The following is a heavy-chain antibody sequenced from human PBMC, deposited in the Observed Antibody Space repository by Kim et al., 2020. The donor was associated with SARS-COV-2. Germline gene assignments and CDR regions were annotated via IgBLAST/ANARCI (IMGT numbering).Heavy chain of an antibody. CDR3: ARGSLGSSWYVQDY. Sequence: AQKLQGRVTMTTDTATSTAYMELRSLRSDDTAVYYCARGSLGSSWYVQDYWGQGTLVTVSS. V-gene: IGHV1-18*01. J-gene: IGHJ4*02. D-gene: IGHD6-13*01.